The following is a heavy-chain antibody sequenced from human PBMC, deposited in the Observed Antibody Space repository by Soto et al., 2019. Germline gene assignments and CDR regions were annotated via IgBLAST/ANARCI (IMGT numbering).Heavy chain of an antibody. CDR1: GFTFNSYA. J-gene: IGHJ6*04. CDR2: ISGSGGST. D-gene: IGHD4-17*01. Sequence: EVQLLESGGGLVQPGGSLRLSCAASGFTFNSYAMSWVRQAPGKGLEWVSAISGSGGSTYYADSVKGWFTISRDNSKNTLYLQMNSLRAEDTAVYYCAKDPNLYGARKDVDVWGKGTTVTVSS. V-gene: IGHV3-23*01. CDR3: AKDPNLYGARKDVDV.